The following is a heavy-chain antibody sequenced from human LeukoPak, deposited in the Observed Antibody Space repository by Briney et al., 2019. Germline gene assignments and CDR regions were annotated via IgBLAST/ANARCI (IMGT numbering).Heavy chain of an antibody. CDR2: IYYSGST. D-gene: IGHD6-13*01. CDR3: ARGTGYSSSYYGY. Sequence: SQTLSLTCTVSGGSISSGDYYWSWIRQPPGKGLEWIGYIYYSGSTYYNPSLKSRVTISVDTSKNQFSLKLSSVTAADTAVYYCARGTGYSSSYYGYWGQGTLVTVSS. J-gene: IGHJ4*02. V-gene: IGHV4-30-4*01. CDR1: GGSISSGDYY.